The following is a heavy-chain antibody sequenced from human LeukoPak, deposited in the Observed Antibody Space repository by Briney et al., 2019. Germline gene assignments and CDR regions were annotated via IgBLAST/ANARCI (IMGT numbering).Heavy chain of an antibody. CDR2: INSDGSST. CDR1: GFTFSSYW. D-gene: IGHD5-24*01. J-gene: IGHJ4*02. V-gene: IGHV3-74*01. CDR3: ARQVYYNSDYDY. Sequence: GGSLRLSCAASGFTFSSYWTHWVRQAPGKGLVWVSRINSDGSSTSYADSVKGRFTISRDNAKNTLYLQMNSLRAEDTAVYYCARQVYYNSDYDYWGQGTLVTVSS.